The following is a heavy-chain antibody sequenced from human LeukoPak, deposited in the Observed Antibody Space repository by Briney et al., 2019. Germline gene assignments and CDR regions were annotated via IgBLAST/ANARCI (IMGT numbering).Heavy chain of an antibody. D-gene: IGHD6-19*01. CDR1: GGSISSYY. CDR2: IHSGESP. CDR3: ARGGGVRFGSGWRPGAWFDP. J-gene: IGHJ5*02. V-gene: IGHV4-59*08. Sequence: SETLSLTCTVSGGSISSYYWSWIRQPPGKGLEWIGIIHSGESPYYSPSLESRITISIDTSMNQFSLKLNSVPAADTAVYYCARGGGVRFGSGWRPGAWFDPWGQGTLVIVSS.